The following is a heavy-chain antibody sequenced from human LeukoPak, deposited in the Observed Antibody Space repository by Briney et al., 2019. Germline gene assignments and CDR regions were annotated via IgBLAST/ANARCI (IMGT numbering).Heavy chain of an antibody. J-gene: IGHJ6*03. Sequence: GGSLRLSCAASGFTFSSYSMNWVRQAPGKGLEWVSSISSSSSYIYYADSVKGRFTISRDNAKNSLYLQMNSLRAEDTAVYYCARGPKFRWLNTYYMDVWGKGTTVTIFS. CDR3: ARGPKFRWLNTYYMDV. CDR1: GFTFSSYS. D-gene: IGHD4-23*01. CDR2: ISSSSSYI. V-gene: IGHV3-21*01.